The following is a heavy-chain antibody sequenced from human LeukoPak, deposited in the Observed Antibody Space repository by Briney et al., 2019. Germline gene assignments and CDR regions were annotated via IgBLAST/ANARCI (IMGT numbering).Heavy chain of an antibody. CDR1: GFTFSHYW. Sequence: GGSLRLSCAASGFTFSHYWMHWVRQAPGKGLVSVSRINSDGSSTNYADSVKGRFTISRDNAKNTLYLQMNSLRPEDTAVYYCARGRVATINDFDYWGQGTLVTVSS. CDR3: ARGRVATINDFDY. J-gene: IGHJ4*02. CDR2: INSDGSST. V-gene: IGHV3-74*01. D-gene: IGHD5-12*01.